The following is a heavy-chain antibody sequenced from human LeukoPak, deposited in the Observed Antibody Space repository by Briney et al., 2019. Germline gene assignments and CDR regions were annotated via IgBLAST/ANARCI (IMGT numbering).Heavy chain of an antibody. J-gene: IGHJ4*02. CDR2: TRNKANNYTT. CDR1: GFTFSDHY. CDR3: ARTPRVRGVFNPFDY. Sequence: AGSLRLSCAASGFTFSDHYMDWVRQAPGKGLEWVGRTRNKANNYTTEYAASVKGRFTISRDDSKNSLYLQMNSLKTEDTAVYYCARTPRVRGVFNPFDYWGQGTLVTVSS. D-gene: IGHD3-10*01. V-gene: IGHV3-72*01.